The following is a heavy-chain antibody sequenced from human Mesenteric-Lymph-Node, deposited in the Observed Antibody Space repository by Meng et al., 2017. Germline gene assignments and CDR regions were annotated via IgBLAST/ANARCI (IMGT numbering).Heavy chain of an antibody. Sequence: GESLKISCKGSGYNLLTYWFGWVRQMPGKGLEWMGIIYPGDSDTRYSPSFQGQVTISVDRSINTAYLQWSSLKPSDTAMYYCARHGADYYGSETDYWGQGTLVTVSS. D-gene: IGHD3-10*01. J-gene: IGHJ4*02. V-gene: IGHV5-51*01. CDR2: IYPGDSDT. CDR1: GYNLLTYW. CDR3: ARHGADYYGSETDY.